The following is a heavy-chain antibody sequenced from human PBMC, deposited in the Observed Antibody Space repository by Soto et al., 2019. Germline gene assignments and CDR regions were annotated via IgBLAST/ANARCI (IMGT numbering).Heavy chain of an antibody. CDR1: GYNFAGYW. CDR3: SRGGVSPRNFDY. V-gene: IGHV5-51*01. CDR2: IYPSDSDT. J-gene: IGHJ4*02. Sequence: PGESLKISCKGSGYNFAGYWIAWVRQMPGKGLELMGIIYPSDSDTRYRPSFQGQVTISADKSVSSAYLQWSSLRASDTAMYYCSRGGVSPRNFDYWCPGLPVTVSS. D-gene: IGHD3-3*01.